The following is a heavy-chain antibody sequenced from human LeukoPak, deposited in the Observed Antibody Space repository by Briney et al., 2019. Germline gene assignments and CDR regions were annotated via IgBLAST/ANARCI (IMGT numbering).Heavy chain of an antibody. CDR2: IYYSRST. Sequence: PSETLSLTCTVSGDSIRGFYWSWIRQPPGKGLEWIGHIYYSRSTNYNPSLKSRVTISVDMSENQFSLKMTSVNAADTAVYYCARDPGGSADYWGQGTLVTVSS. V-gene: IGHV4-59*01. J-gene: IGHJ4*02. CDR3: ARDPGGSADY. CDR1: GDSIRGFY. D-gene: IGHD2-15*01.